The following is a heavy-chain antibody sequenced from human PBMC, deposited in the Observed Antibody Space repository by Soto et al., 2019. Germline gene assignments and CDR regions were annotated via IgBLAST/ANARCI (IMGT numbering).Heavy chain of an antibody. D-gene: IGHD3-10*01. CDR2: IRGGGNT. CDR1: GFTVSTDW. J-gene: IGHJ6*02. Sequence: EVHLVESGGGLVQPGGSLRLSCAASGFTVSTDWMYWVRQAPGKGLEWVSVIRGGGNTFYADSVEGRFTISRDNSKNTVYLQRNSLRAEDTAVYYSVRENYYSGMDVWGQGTTVSVSS. V-gene: IGHV3-66*01. CDR3: VRENYYSGMDV.